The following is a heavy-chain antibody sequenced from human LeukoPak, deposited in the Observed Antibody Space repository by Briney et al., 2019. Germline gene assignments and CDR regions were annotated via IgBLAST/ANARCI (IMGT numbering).Heavy chain of an antibody. V-gene: IGHV4-38-2*01. Sequence: SETLSLTCAVSGYSISNGQYWGWIRQPPGKGLEWIGSIFHSGDTYYNPSFKSRVTISVDTSKNQFSLKLSSVTAADTAVYYCARSHYDFWSGYFDYWGQGTLVTVSS. D-gene: IGHD3-3*01. CDR3: ARSHYDFWSGYFDY. J-gene: IGHJ4*02. CDR1: GYSISNGQY. CDR2: IFHSGDT.